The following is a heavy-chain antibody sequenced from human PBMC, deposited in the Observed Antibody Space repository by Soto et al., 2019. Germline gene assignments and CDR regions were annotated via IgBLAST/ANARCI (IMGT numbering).Heavy chain of an antibody. V-gene: IGHV2-5*02. CDR3: LHGRCGSDGLQNYASHYYYAIDV. D-gene: IGHD2-15*01. Sequence: ITLKESGPTLVKPTQTLTLTCTFSGFSLSNRGVGVGWFRQSPGKALEWLAHLYLDDDKRYSPFLRSRLAFSKDSSKTKVLLTIANTHPVNTTTYYCLHGRCGSDGLQNYASHYYYAIDVWGHANTVPAPS. CDR2: LYLDDDK. J-gene: IGHJ6*02. CDR1: GFSLSNRGVG.